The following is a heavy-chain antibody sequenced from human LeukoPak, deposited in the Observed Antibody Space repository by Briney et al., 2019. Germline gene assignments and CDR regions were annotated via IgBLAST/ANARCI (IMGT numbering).Heavy chain of an antibody. CDR3: ATLYYYDSSGYYSGYYFDY. J-gene: IGHJ4*02. D-gene: IGHD3-22*01. V-gene: IGHV1-2*02. Sequence: ASVKVSCKASGYTFTGYYMHWVRQAPGQGLEWMGWINPNSGGTNYAQKFQGRVTMTRGTSISTAYMELSRLRSDDTAVYYCATLYYYDSSGYYSGYYFDYWGQGTLVTVSS. CDR2: INPNSGGT. CDR1: GYTFTGYY.